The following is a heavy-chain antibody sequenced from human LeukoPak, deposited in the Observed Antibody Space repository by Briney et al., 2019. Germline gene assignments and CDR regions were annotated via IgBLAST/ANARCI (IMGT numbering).Heavy chain of an antibody. Sequence: SETLSLTCTVSGGSVSSGSYYWSWIRQPPGKGLEWIGYISYSGSTNYNPSLKSRVAISVDTSKNQFSLKVNSVTAADTAVYYCARDRNYYDSSGYYFANWGQGTLVTVSS. V-gene: IGHV4-61*01. D-gene: IGHD3-22*01. CDR3: ARDRNYYDSSGYYFAN. J-gene: IGHJ4*02. CDR2: ISYSGST. CDR1: GGSVSSGSYY.